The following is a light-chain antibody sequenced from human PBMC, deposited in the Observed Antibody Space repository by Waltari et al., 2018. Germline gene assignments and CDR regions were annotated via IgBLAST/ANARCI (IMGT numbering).Light chain of an antibody. CDR3: QQYGSWYI. CDR2: GAS. CDR1: QSVASNH. V-gene: IGKV3-20*01. Sequence: TQSPSSLSASVGDRATLSCRASQSVASNHLAWYQQKPGQAPRLLIYGASSRVTGIPDRFSGSGSGTDFTLTISRLEPEDFAVYYCQQYGSWYIFGQGTKLEIK. J-gene: IGKJ2*01.